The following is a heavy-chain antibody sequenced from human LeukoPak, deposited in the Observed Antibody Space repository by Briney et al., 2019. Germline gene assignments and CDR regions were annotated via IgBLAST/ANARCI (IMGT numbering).Heavy chain of an antibody. D-gene: IGHD5-24*01. Sequence: GESLKISCQVSGYSFTNYWIGWVRQMPGKGLEWMGSIDPGDSDTRYSPSFQGQVTISADKSISTAYLQWSSLKASDTAMYYCARSIHMDVWGKGTTVTVSS. CDR3: ARSIHMDV. CDR1: GYSFTNYW. J-gene: IGHJ6*03. V-gene: IGHV5-51*01. CDR2: IDPGDSDT.